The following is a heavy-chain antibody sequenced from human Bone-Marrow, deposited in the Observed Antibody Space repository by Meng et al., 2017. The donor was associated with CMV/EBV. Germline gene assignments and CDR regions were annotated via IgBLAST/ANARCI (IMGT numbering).Heavy chain of an antibody. V-gene: IGHV1-46*01. CDR3: ARVSFRAFLEWLSFMDV. Sequence: ASVKVSCKASGYTFTSYYMHWVRQAPGQGLEWMGIINPSGGSTSYAQKFQGRVTMTRDTSISTAYMELSRLRSDDTAVYYCARVSFRAFLEWLSFMDVWGQGTTVTVSS. CDR1: GYTFTSYY. D-gene: IGHD3-3*01. J-gene: IGHJ6*02. CDR2: INPSGGST.